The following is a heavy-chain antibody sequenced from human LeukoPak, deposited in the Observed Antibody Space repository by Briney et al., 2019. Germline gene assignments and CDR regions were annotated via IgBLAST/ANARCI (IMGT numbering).Heavy chain of an antibody. CDR2: ISAYNGNT. D-gene: IGHD3-22*01. V-gene: IGHV1-18*01. J-gene: IGHJ3*02. CDR3: ARVSTMIVVVIDAFDI. Sequence: GASVKVSCKASGYTFTSYGISWVRRAPGQGLEWMGWISAYNGNTNYAQKLQGRVTMTTDTSTSTAYMELRSLRSDDTAVYYCARVSTMIVVVIDAFDIWGQGTMVTVSS. CDR1: GYTFTSYG.